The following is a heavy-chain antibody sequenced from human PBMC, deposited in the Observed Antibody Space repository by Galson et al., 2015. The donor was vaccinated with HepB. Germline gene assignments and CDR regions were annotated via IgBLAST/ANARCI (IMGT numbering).Heavy chain of an antibody. V-gene: IGHV6-1*01. Sequence: CAISGDSVSSSSAAWNWIRQSPSRGLEWLGRTYYRSKWYNDYAVSVKSRITINPDTSKNQFSLQLNSVTPEDTAVYYCARGGCSSTSCPGTYYYYYYMDVWGKGTTVTVSS. CDR1: GDSVSSSSAA. CDR3: ARGGCSSTSCPGTYYYYYYMDV. J-gene: IGHJ6*03. CDR2: TYYRSKWYN. D-gene: IGHD2-2*01.